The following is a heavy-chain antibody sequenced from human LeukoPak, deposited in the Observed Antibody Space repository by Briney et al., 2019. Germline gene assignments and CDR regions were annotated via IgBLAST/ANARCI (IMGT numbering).Heavy chain of an antibody. D-gene: IGHD2-15*01. J-gene: IGHJ3*02. V-gene: IGHV4-59*08. CDR1: GGSISSYY. CDR3: ARLGCASCYHSSTFDI. CDR2: IYYSGAT. Sequence: SETLSLTCTVSGGSISSYYWSWIRQPPGKGLEWIGYIYYSGATNYNPSLKSRVTISVDTSKNQFSLKLRSVTAADTAVYYCARLGCASCYHSSTFDIWGQGTMVTVSS.